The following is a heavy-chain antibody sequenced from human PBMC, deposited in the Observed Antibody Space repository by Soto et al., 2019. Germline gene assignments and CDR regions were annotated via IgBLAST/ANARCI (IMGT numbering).Heavy chain of an antibody. CDR2: VKSKADGGSG. J-gene: IGHJ4*01. CDR1: GFPFYNAW. Sequence: PGGSTRLSCAASGFPFYNAWINWVRQDPGKGLEWVGRVKSKADGGSGDYAAPVKGRFVVSRDDSKDIVYLQMNSLKIEDTGVYYCTTDSRTTLPEIRFDYWGHGTQVTVSS. CDR3: TTDSRTTLPEIRFDY. V-gene: IGHV3-15*07. D-gene: IGHD1-26*01.